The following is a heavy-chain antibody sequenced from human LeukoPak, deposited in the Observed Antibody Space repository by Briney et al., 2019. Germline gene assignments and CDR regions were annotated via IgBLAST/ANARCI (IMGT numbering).Heavy chain of an antibody. Sequence: GGSLRLSCAASGFTFSDYAMSWVRQAPGKGLEWVSSISSSSSYIYYADSVKGRFTISRDNAKNSLYLQMNSLRAEDTAVYYCARDSHVAARPYYFDYWGQGTLVTVSS. CDR3: ARDSHVAARPYYFDY. CDR2: ISSSSSYI. V-gene: IGHV3-21*01. J-gene: IGHJ4*02. D-gene: IGHD6-6*01. CDR1: GFTFSDYA.